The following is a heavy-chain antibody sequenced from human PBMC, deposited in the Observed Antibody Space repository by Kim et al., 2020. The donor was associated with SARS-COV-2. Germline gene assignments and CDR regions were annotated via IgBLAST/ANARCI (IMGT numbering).Heavy chain of an antibody. J-gene: IGHJ6*02. V-gene: IGHV3-15*01. CDR2: IKSKTDGGTT. D-gene: IGHD4-17*01. CDR1: GFTFSNAW. Sequence: GGSLRLSCAASGFTFSNAWMSWVRQAPGKGLEWVGRIKSKTDGGTTDYAAPVKGRFTISRDDSKNTLYLQMNSLKTEDTAVYYCTTDREYGDPQSQLYYYYYGMDVWGQGTTVTVSS. CDR3: TTDREYGDPQSQLYYYYYGMDV.